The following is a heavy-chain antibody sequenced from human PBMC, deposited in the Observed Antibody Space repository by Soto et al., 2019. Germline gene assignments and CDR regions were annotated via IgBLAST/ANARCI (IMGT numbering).Heavy chain of an antibody. J-gene: IGHJ3*02. CDR1: GGPISTSNW. Sequence: SETLSLTCAVSGGPISTSNWWSWVRQPPGKGLEWIGEIYHSGTTNYNPSLKSRVTISVAKSKNLLSLKLTAVTAADTAVYYCARTYYYDIRGYHPGVFDIWGQGTMVTVSS. D-gene: IGHD3-22*01. CDR3: ARTYYYDIRGYHPGVFDI. V-gene: IGHV4-4*02. CDR2: IYHSGTT.